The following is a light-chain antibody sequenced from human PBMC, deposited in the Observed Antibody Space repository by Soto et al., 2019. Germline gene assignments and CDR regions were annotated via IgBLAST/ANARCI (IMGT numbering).Light chain of an antibody. CDR1: QSVYVN. V-gene: IGKV3-20*01. CDR2: GAS. CDR3: QQYGSSPFT. Sequence: EIVLTQSPGTLSLSPGEGATLSCRASQSVYVNLAWYQQKPGQSPSLLIYGASTRASDIPDRFSGGGSDTDFALTISRLEPEDFAVYYCQQYGSSPFTFGPGTKVDIK. J-gene: IGKJ3*01.